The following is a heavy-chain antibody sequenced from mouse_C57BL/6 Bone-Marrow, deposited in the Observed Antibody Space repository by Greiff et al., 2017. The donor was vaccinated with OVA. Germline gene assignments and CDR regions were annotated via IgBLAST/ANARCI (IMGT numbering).Heavy chain of an antibody. V-gene: IGHV1-81*01. CDR2: ISPRSGNT. Sequence: VQRVESGAELARPGASVKLSCKASGYTFTSYGISWVKQRTGQGLEWIGAISPRSGNTSYNAKFKGKATLTADKSSSTAYMELRSLTSEDSAVYFCAREGYYGTGGYWGQGTTLTVSS. D-gene: IGHD2-1*01. J-gene: IGHJ2*01. CDR1: GYTFTSYG. CDR3: AREGYYGTGGY.